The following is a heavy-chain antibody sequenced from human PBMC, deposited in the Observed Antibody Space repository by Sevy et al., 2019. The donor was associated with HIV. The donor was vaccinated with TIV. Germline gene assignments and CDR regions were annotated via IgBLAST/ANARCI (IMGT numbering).Heavy chain of an antibody. CDR3: ASRLLSSRGGWPYFDY. CDR2: IFSGGST. D-gene: IGHD6-19*01. CDR1: GFTVSGKY. J-gene: IGHJ4*02. Sequence: GGSLRLSCAASGFTVSGKYMSWVRQAPGKGLEWVSVIFSGGSTYYADSAKGRFTISRDNSKNTLYLQMNSLRAEDTAVYYCASRLLSSRGGWPYFDYWGQGTLVTVSS. V-gene: IGHV3-53*05.